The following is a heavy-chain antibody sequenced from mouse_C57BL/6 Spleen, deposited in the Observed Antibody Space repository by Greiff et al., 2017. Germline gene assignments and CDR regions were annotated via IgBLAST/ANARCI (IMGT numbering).Heavy chain of an antibody. CDR2: IYPGDGDT. J-gene: IGHJ3*01. CDR3: ARSGTGPWFAY. CDR1: GYAFSSYW. Sequence: VQLQQSGAELVKPGASVKISCKASGYAFSSYWMNWVKQRPGKGLEWIGQIYPGDGDTNYNGKFKGKATLTADRSSSTAYMQLSSLTSEDSAVYFCARSGTGPWFAYWGQGTLVTVSA. V-gene: IGHV1-80*01. D-gene: IGHD4-1*01.